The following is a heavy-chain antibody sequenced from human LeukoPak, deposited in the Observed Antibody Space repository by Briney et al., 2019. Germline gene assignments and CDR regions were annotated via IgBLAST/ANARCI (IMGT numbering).Heavy chain of an antibody. V-gene: IGHV3-23*01. CDR3: TRGPMTGTTSYMDV. D-gene: IGHD1-7*01. CDR2: ISGSGDST. Sequence: GGSLRLSCAASGFTFRSYAMSWVRQAPGKGLEWVSVISGSGDSTDYADSVKGRFSISRDNSKNTLYLQMNSLRAEDTAVYYCTRGPMTGTTSYMDVWGKGTTVTVSS. J-gene: IGHJ6*03. CDR1: GFTFRSYA.